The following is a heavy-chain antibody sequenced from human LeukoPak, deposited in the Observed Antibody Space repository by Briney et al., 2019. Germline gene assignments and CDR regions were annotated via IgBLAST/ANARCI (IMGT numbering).Heavy chain of an antibody. J-gene: IGHJ4*02. D-gene: IGHD6-13*01. CDR1: VFTLSGFW. CDR2: VKQDAGEI. V-gene: IGHV3-7*01. Sequence: GGSLRLSCAASVFTLSGFWMSWVRHLPGKGLEWVANVKQDAGEIRYVDSVKGRYTISRDNAKNSVYLQMNSLRADDTGVYYCARLRSSWDFFDFWGQGTLVTVYS. CDR3: ARLRSSWDFFDF.